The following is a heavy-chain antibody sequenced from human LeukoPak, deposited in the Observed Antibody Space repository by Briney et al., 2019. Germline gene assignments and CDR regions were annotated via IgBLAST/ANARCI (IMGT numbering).Heavy chain of an antibody. J-gene: IGHJ4*02. Sequence: TSETLSLTCAVSGGSISSSNWWSWVRQPAGKELEWIGEIYHSGSTNYNPSLKSRVTISVDKSKNQFSLKLSSVTAADTAVYYCASGVTTLSPTLDYWGQGTLVTVSS. CDR3: ASGVTTLSPTLDY. CDR1: GGSISSSNW. D-gene: IGHD4-17*01. V-gene: IGHV4-4*02. CDR2: IYHSGST.